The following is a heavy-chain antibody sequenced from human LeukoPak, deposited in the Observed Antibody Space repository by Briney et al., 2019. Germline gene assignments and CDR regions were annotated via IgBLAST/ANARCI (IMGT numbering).Heavy chain of an antibody. J-gene: IGHJ4*02. D-gene: IGHD5-18*01. V-gene: IGHV3-7*01. CDR1: GFTFSRFW. Sequence: GGSLRLSCAASGFTFSRFWMSWVRQAPGKGLEWVANIKQDGTEKYYVDSVKGRFTISRDNAKNSVYLEMNSLRVEDTAVYYCARDSSDYGYEEWKWGQGTLVTVSS. CDR3: ARDSSDYGYEEWK. CDR2: IKQDGTEK.